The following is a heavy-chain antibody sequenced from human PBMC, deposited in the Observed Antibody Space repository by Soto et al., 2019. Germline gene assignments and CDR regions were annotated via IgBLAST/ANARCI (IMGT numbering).Heavy chain of an antibody. CDR2: ISGSGGST. D-gene: IGHD6-13*01. Sequence: GGSLRLSCAASGFTFSSYAMSWVRQAPGKGLEWVSAISGSGGSTYYADSVKGRFTISRDNSKNTLYLQMNSLRAEDTAVYYCAKDGSSISSSWYLDYWGQGTLVTVSS. CDR3: AKDGSSISSSWYLDY. J-gene: IGHJ4*02. V-gene: IGHV3-23*01. CDR1: GFTFSSYA.